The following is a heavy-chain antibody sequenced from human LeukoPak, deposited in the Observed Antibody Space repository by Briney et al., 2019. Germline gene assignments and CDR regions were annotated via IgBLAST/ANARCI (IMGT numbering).Heavy chain of an antibody. V-gene: IGHV3-9*01. J-gene: IGHJ6*03. CDR1: GFIFDDYA. CDR2: ISWNSGSI. Sequence: GRSLRLSCAASGFIFDDYAMHWVRQAPGKGLEWVSGISWNSGSIGYADSVKGRFTISRDNAKNSLYLQMNSLRAEDTALYYCAKDGGSGKDYYYYMDVWGKGATVTISS. CDR3: AKDGGSGKDYYYYMDV. D-gene: IGHD3-10*01.